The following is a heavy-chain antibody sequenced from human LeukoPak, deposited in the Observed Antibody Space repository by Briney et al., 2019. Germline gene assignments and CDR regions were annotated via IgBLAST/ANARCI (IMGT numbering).Heavy chain of an antibody. CDR1: GFTFSSYS. V-gene: IGHV3-21*01. D-gene: IGHD2-15*01. J-gene: IGHJ4*02. CDR3: ARGSMGSWWYVPQDY. CDR2: ISSSSSYI. Sequence: GGSLRLSCAASGFTFSSYSINWVRQAPGKGLEWVSSISSSSSYIYYADSVKGRFTISGDNAKNSLYLQMNRLRAEDTAVYYCARGSMGSWWYVPQDYWGQGTLVTVSS.